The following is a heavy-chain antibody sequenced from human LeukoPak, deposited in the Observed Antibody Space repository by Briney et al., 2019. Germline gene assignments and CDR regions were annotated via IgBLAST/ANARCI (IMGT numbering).Heavy chain of an antibody. Sequence: ASVQVSCKASGYIFTGYYMHWVRQAPGQGLEWMGWINPNSGGTNYAQKFQGRLTMTRDTTISTAYIELSRLRSGDTAVYYCASCKAYDSSGYYETTCFDYWGQGALVTVSS. CDR3: ASCKAYDSSGYYETTCFDY. CDR2: INPNSGGT. J-gene: IGHJ4*02. D-gene: IGHD3-22*01. CDR1: GYIFTGYY. V-gene: IGHV1-2*02.